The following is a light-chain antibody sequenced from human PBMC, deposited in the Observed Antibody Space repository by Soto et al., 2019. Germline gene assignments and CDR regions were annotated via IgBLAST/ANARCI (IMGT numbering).Light chain of an antibody. CDR1: QSVSTS. CDR2: VAS. J-gene: IGKJ1*01. V-gene: IGKV3-15*01. CDR3: QQDYNWPWT. Sequence: EVVLTQSPATLSVSPGERATLSCRASQSVSTSLAWYQQKPGQAPRLLIFVASTRATGIPARFSGSGSGTEFTLTISSLQSEDFAVYYCQQDYNWPWTFGQGTKV.